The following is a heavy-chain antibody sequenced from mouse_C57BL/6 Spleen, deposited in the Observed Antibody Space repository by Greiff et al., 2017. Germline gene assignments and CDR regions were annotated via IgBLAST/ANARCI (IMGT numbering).Heavy chain of an antibody. J-gene: IGHJ2*01. CDR2: ITPSSGYT. D-gene: IGHD2-3*01. V-gene: IGHV1-7*01. Sequence: VQLQQSGAELAKPGASVKLSCKASGYTFTSYWMHWVKQRPGQGLEWIGYITPSSGYTKYNQKFKNKATLTADKSSSTAYMQLSSLTYEDSAVYYCARRRNVDEYYDYFDHRGQSATLTVYS. CDR3: ARRRNVDEYYDYFDH. CDR1: GYTFTSYW.